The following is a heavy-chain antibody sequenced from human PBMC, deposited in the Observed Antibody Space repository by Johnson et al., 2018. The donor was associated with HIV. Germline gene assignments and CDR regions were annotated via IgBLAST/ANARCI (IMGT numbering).Heavy chain of an antibody. J-gene: IGHJ3*02. CDR1: RFTFSSYA. CDR2: IFSVGGA. D-gene: IGHD3-9*01. V-gene: IGHV3-66*01. CDR3: ARDGLDLVTLGSFAI. Sequence: VQLVESGGGLVQPGGSLRLSCAASRFTFSSYAMNWVRQAPGKGLEWVSVIFSVGGAYYADSVKGRFIISIANSKNMLYLHMNSLRREDTAVYYCARDGLDLVTLGSFAIWGQGTVVTVSS.